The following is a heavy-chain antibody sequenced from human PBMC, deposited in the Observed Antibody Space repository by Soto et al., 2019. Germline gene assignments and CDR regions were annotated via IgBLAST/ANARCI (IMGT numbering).Heavy chain of an antibody. CDR2: ISAYNGNR. CDR3: ARGRIVASIHDAFEI. Sequence: QGHFFQSGDEVKTPGASVRVSCRASGYPFTSYGIRWVRQAPGQGLEWVAWISAYNGNRDTAQKFQGRVTMTLDTSTDTAHMELGDLTSADTAVYYCARGRIVASIHDAFEIWGQGTKVTVSS. J-gene: IGHJ3*02. CDR1: GYPFTSYG. D-gene: IGHD5-12*01. V-gene: IGHV1-18*01.